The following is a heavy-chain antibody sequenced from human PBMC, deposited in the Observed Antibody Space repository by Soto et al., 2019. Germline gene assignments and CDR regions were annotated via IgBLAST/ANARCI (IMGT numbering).Heavy chain of an antibody. Sequence: PSETLSLTCAVYGGSFSGYYWSWIRQPPGKELEWIGEINHSGSTNYNPSLKSRVTISVDTSKNQFSLKLSSVTAADTAVYYCARGKLSDYVWGSYRYHFDYWGQGTVVTVSS. CDR3: ARGKLSDYVWGSYRYHFDY. D-gene: IGHD3-16*02. CDR1: GGSFSGYY. CDR2: INHSGST. V-gene: IGHV4-34*01. J-gene: IGHJ4*02.